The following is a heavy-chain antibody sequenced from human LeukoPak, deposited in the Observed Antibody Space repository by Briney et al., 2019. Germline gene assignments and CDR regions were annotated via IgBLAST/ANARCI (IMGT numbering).Heavy chain of an antibody. Sequence: ASVKVSCKASGYTFTSYGIRWVGQAPAQGLEWMGWISAYNGKTNYAQKLQGRVILTTQTSTSTAYMELRSLTSDDTAVYYCARAAIGTFWNDAPPERRMEFDPWREGTLVTVSS. J-gene: IGHJ5*02. D-gene: IGHD1-1*01. CDR1: GYTFTSYG. CDR2: ISAYNGKT. CDR3: ARAAIGTFWNDAPPERRMEFDP. V-gene: IGHV1-18*01.